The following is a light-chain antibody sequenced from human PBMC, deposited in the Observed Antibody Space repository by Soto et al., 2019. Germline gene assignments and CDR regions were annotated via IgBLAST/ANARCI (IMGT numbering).Light chain of an antibody. CDR3: AAWDDSLNGVL. Sequence: QSVLTQPPSASGTPGQRVTISCSGSSSNIGSNSVYWYQQLPGTAPKLLFYSNNRRTSGVPDRFSGSKSGTSASLAISGLKSEDEAVFYCAAWDDSLNGVLFGGGTKLTVL. J-gene: IGLJ2*01. V-gene: IGLV1-44*01. CDR1: SSNIGSNS. CDR2: SNN.